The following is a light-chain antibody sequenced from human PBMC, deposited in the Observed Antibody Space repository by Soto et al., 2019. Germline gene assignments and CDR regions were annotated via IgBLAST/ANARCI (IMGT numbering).Light chain of an antibody. Sequence: EIVLTQSPGTLSLSPGERATLSCRASQSVSSGYLGWYQQKPGQAPRLLIYAASSRATGIPDRFSGSGSGTDFTLTISRLEPEDFAVYFCQQYGSSPWTFGQGTKVDIK. CDR2: AAS. CDR3: QQYGSSPWT. J-gene: IGKJ1*01. CDR1: QSVSSGY. V-gene: IGKV3-20*01.